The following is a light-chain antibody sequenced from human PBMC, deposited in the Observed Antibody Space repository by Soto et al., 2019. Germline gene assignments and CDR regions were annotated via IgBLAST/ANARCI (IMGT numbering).Light chain of an antibody. CDR2: DTS. CDR1: QSVSSN. J-gene: IGKJ4*01. Sequence: EIVLTQSPATLSLSPGERATLSCRASQSVSSNLAWYHQKPGQAPRLLIYDTSNRATGIPARFSGSGPGTDFTPTISSLESEDSGIYYCQQRHNWLTFGGGTKVDIK. CDR3: QQRHNWLT. V-gene: IGKV3D-11*02.